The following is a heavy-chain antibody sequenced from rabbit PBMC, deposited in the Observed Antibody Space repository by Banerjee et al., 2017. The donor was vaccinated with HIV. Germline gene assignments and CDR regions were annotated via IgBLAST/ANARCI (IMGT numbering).Heavy chain of an antibody. J-gene: IGHJ4*01. V-gene: IGHV1S45*01. Sequence: QEQLEESGGDLVKPGRSLTLTCKASGFDFSNNAMCWVRQAPGKGLEWIASIDTGDGSTYYASWAKGRFTISKTSSTTVALQMTSLTAADTATYFCARDLAGVIGWNFDLWGPGTLVTVS. CDR1: GFDFSNNA. CDR2: IDTGDGST. CDR3: ARDLAGVIGWNFDL. D-gene: IGHD4-1*01.